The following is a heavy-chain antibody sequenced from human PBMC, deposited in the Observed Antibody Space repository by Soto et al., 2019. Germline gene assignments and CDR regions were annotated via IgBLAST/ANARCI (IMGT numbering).Heavy chain of an antibody. CDR1: GFTFSSYA. Sequence: HPGGSLRLSCAASGFTFSSYAMTWVRQAPGKGLEWVSVISGSGGSTYFADSVKGRFTISRDNSKNTLYLQMNSLRAEDTAVYFCAKDYLGGGSWCWFDPWGQGT. CDR3: AKDYLGGGSWCWFDP. V-gene: IGHV3-23*01. CDR2: ISGSGGST. D-gene: IGHD6-13*01. J-gene: IGHJ5*02.